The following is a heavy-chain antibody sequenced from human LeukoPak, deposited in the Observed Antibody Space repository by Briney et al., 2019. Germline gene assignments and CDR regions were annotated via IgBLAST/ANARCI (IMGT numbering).Heavy chain of an antibody. CDR1: GFTFSSYA. D-gene: IGHD3-22*01. Sequence: GGSLRLSCAASGFTFSSYAMSWVRQAPEKGLEWVSAISGSGGSTYYADSVKGRFTISRDNSKNTLYLQMNSLRAEDTAVYYCARVFYDSIVGYFDYWGQGTLVTVSS. J-gene: IGHJ4*02. V-gene: IGHV3-23*01. CDR2: ISGSGGST. CDR3: ARVFYDSIVGYFDY.